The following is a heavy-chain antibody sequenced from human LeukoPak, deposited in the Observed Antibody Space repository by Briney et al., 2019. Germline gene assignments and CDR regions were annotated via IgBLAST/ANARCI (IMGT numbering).Heavy chain of an antibody. V-gene: IGHV1-18*01. CDR2: ISVYNGNT. CDR1: GYTFSNYG. CDR3: ARDRRYFDWLLSIRDAFDI. D-gene: IGHD3-9*01. Sequence: ASVKVSCKASGYTFSNYGISWVRQAPGQGLEWMGWISVYNGNTNYAQKVQGRVTMTTDTSTNTAYMELRSLRSDDTAVYYCARDRRYFDWLLSIRDAFDIWGQGTMVTVSS. J-gene: IGHJ3*02.